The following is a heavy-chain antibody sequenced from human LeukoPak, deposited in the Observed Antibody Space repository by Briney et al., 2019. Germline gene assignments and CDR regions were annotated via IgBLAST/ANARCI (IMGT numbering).Heavy chain of an antibody. CDR3: ARGGSWYRPLPKNDY. D-gene: IGHD6-13*01. Sequence: GGSLRLSCAASGFTFSSYWMSWVRQAPGKGMEWVANIKQDGSEKYYVDSVKGRFTISRDNAKNSLYLQMNSLRAEDTAVYYCARGGSWYRPLPKNDYWGQGTLVTVSS. CDR2: IKQDGSEK. V-gene: IGHV3-7*01. J-gene: IGHJ4*02. CDR1: GFTFSSYW.